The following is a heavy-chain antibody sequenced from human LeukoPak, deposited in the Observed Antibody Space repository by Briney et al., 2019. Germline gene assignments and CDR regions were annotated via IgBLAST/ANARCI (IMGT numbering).Heavy chain of an antibody. J-gene: IGHJ4*02. Sequence: GGSLRLSCTASVFTFGDYAMSWVCQAPGKGLEWIGFIRTKAYGGTTEYAASVKGRFTISRDDSKSIAYLQMNSLKTEDTAVYYCTRGGPGDYWGQGTLVTVSS. CDR1: VFTFGDYA. V-gene: IGHV3-49*04. CDR2: IRTKAYGGTT. D-gene: IGHD3-10*01. CDR3: TRGGPGDY.